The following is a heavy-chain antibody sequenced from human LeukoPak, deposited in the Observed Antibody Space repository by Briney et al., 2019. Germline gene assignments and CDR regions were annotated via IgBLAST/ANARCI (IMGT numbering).Heavy chain of an antibody. CDR1: GFTFSSYA. CDR3: ARDQMMVPYYFDY. V-gene: IGHV3-23*01. CDR2: ISSGGST. J-gene: IGHJ4*02. D-gene: IGHD2-8*01. Sequence: GGSLRLSCAASGFTFSSYAMSWVRQAPGKGLEWVSGISSGGSTYYADSVKGRFTISRDNSKNTLYLQMNSLRAEDTAVYYCARDQMMVPYYFDYWGQGTLVTVSS.